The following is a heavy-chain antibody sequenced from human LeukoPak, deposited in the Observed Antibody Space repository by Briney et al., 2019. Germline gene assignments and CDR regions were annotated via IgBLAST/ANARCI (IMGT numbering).Heavy chain of an antibody. CDR1: GYTFTSYA. CDR2: XXXXNGNT. Sequence: ASVKVSCKASGYTFTSYAMHWVRQAPGQRLEWXXXXXXXNGNTKYSQKXXXRVTITRDTSASTAYMELSSLRSEDTAVYYCARDSRQLVVVITTPPDYWGQGTLVTVSS. J-gene: IGHJ4*02. CDR3: ARDSRQLVVVITTPPDY. D-gene: IGHD3-22*01. V-gene: IGHV1-3*01.